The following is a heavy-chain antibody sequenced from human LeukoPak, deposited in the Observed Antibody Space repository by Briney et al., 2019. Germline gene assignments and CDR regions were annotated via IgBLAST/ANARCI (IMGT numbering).Heavy chain of an antibody. CDR1: GYTFTNYY. V-gene: IGHV1-2*02. CDR2: INPKSGGT. D-gene: IGHD4/OR15-4a*01. J-gene: IGHJ4*02. CDR3: VPSANYYYFDY. Sequence: ASVKVSCKASGYTFTNYYMHWVRQGPGLGFEWMGWINPKSGGTSYPQKFQGRLTMTRDTSISTAYMELSRLGSDDTAVYYCVPSANYYYFDYWGQGTLVIVSS.